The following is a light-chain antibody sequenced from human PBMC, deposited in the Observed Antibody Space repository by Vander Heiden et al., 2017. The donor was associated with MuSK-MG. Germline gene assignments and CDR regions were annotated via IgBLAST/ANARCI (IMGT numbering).Light chain of an antibody. J-gene: IGKJ5*01. V-gene: IGKV1-33*01. CDR3: RQDDNFPVT. CDR2: DAS. CDR1: QDMSNY. Sequence: DIQMTQSPSSLSASVGDRVTITCQASQDMSNYLNWYQQKPGKAPKLLIYDASNLEARVPSRFRGSGSGTDFTFTISSLQPEDIATYYCRQDDNFPVTFSQGTRLEIK.